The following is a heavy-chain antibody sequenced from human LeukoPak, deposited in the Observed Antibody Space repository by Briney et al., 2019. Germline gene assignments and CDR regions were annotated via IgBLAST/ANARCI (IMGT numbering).Heavy chain of an antibody. CDR2: INPNSGDT. Sequence: ASVKVSCKASGYTFTGYHMHWVRQAPGQGLEWMGRINPNSGDTNYAQNFQGRVTMTRDTSISTAYMELSRLRSDDTAVYYCATAILNYDILTGYYTDYWGQGTLVTVSS. CDR1: GYTFTGYH. V-gene: IGHV1-2*06. D-gene: IGHD3-9*01. CDR3: ATAILNYDILTGYYTDY. J-gene: IGHJ4*02.